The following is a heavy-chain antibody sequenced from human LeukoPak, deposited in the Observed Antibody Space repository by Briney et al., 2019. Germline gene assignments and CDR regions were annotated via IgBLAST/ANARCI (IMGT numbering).Heavy chain of an antibody. V-gene: IGHV1-69*05. D-gene: IGHD2-15*01. CDR1: GGTFSIYA. CDR2: IIPIFGTA. CDR3: ARSQDVAANQYYFDY. J-gene: IGHJ4*02. Sequence: SVTVSFTASGGTFSIYAISWVRQAPGQGLEWMGGIIPIFGTANYEQKFQGRVTITTDESTSTAYMELSSLRSEDTAVYYCARSQDVAANQYYFDYWGQGTLVTVSS.